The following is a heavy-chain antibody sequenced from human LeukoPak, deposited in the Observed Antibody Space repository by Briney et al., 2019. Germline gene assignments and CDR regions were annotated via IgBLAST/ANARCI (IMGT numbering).Heavy chain of an antibody. CDR1: GFTFSSYW. D-gene: IGHD4-17*01. CDR3: ARDQTTVTSYYYYYMDV. V-gene: IGHV3-7*01. CDR2: IKQDGSEK. J-gene: IGHJ6*03. Sequence: PGGSLRLSCAASGFTFSSYWMSWVRQAPGKGLEWVANIKQDGSEKDYVDSVKGRFTISRDNAKNSLYLQMNSLRAEDTAVYYCARDQTTVTSYYYYYMDVWGKGTTVTVSS.